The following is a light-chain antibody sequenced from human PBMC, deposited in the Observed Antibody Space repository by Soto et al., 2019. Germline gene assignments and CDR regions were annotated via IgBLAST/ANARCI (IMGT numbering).Light chain of an antibody. CDR1: SSDIGSYNY. J-gene: IGLJ2*01. V-gene: IGLV2-14*01. Sequence: QSVLTQPASVSGSPGQSITISCTGSSSDIGSYNYVSWYQQHPGKAPKLIIYDVSNRPSGLSNRFSASKSGNTASLTISGLQAEDEADYYCSSYTTNNTPVVFGGGTKVTVL. CDR2: DVS. CDR3: SSYTTNNTPVV.